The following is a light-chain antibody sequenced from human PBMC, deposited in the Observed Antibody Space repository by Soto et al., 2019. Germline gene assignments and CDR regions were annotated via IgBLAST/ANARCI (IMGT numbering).Light chain of an antibody. J-gene: IGLJ2*01. Sequence: SALTQPASVSGSPGQSITISCTGTASDIGNYNYVSWYQLHPGKAPKLLIYGNSNRPSGVPDQFSGSKSGTSASLVITGLQAEDEADYYCQSYDSSLSGVVFGGGTKLTVL. V-gene: IGLV2-14*01. CDR2: GNS. CDR1: ASDIGNYNY. CDR3: QSYDSSLSGVV.